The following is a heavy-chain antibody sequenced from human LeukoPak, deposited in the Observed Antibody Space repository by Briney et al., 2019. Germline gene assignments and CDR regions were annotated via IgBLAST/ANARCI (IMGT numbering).Heavy chain of an antibody. CDR2: ISGSGGST. CDR3: AKDYYYDILTGYFDY. J-gene: IGHJ4*02. Sequence: PGGSLRLSCAASGFTFSSYAMSWVRQARGKGLEWVSAISGSGGSTYYADSVKGRFTISRDNSKNTLYLQMNSLRAEDTAVYYCAKDYYYDILTGYFDYWGQGTLVTVSS. V-gene: IGHV3-23*01. CDR1: GFTFSSYA. D-gene: IGHD3-9*01.